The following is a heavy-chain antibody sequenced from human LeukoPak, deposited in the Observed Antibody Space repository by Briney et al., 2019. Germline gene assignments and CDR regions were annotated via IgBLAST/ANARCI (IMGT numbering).Heavy chain of an antibody. CDR1: GGSIRSYY. V-gene: IGHV4-59*08. Sequence: SETLSLTCTVSGGSIRSYYWNWIRQPPGKGLEWIGYISETGSINYNSSLENRVTSSLDRSKIQISLNLRSATVAYTAVYYSARQDALGKFPPPYYMDVWGKGTTVIVS. J-gene: IGHJ6*03. CDR3: ARQDALGKFPPPYYMDV. D-gene: IGHD1-26*01. CDR2: ISETGSI.